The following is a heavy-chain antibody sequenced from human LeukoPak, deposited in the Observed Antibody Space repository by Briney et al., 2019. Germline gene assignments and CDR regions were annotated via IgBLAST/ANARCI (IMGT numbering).Heavy chain of an antibody. CDR1: RFTFSNAW. CDR2: IKNKADGGTT. Sequence: PGGSLRLSCAASRFTFSNAWMSWVRQAPGKGLEWVGRIKNKADGGTTDYAAPVQDRFTISRDDSKDTLYLQMNSLKTEDTAVYYCTTSSGDFWGQGTLVTVSS. CDR3: TTSSGDF. J-gene: IGHJ4*02. V-gene: IGHV3-15*01.